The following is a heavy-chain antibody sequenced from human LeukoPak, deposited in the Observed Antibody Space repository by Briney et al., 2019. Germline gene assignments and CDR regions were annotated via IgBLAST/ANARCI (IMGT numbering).Heavy chain of an antibody. V-gene: IGHV1-69*04. Sequence: GGSLRLSCAASGFTFSSYAISWVRQAPGQGLEWMGRIIPILGIANYAQKFQGRVTITADKSTSTAYMELSSLRSEDTAVYYCAREYYYGSGDSTNWFDPWGQGTLVTVSS. J-gene: IGHJ5*02. D-gene: IGHD3-10*01. CDR2: IIPILGIA. CDR3: AREYYYGSGDSTNWFDP. CDR1: GFTFSSYA.